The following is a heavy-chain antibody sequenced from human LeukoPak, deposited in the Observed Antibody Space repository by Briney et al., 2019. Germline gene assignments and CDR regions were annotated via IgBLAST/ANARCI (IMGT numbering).Heavy chain of an antibody. CDR3: ARGPRQVPAPIGTNWFDP. V-gene: IGHV3-11*06. Sequence: PGGSLRLSCAASGFTFSDYYMGWIRQAPGKGLEWVSYISSSSDYTNYADSVKGRFTISRDNAKSSLYLHMNSLTDEDTAVYYCARGPRQVPAPIGTNWFDPWGQGTLDTVSS. CDR2: ISSSSDYT. J-gene: IGHJ5*02. D-gene: IGHD2-2*02. CDR1: GFTFSDYY.